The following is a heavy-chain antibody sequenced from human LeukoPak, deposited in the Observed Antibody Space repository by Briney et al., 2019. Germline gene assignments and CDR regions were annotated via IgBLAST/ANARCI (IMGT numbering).Heavy chain of an antibody. D-gene: IGHD3-3*01. CDR2: ISAYNGNT. J-gene: IGHJ4*02. V-gene: IGHV1-18*01. CDR1: GYTFTSYG. Sequence: GASVKVSCKASGYTFTSYGISWVRQAPGQGLEWMGWISAYNGNTNYAQKLQGRVTMTTDTSTSTAYMEPRSLRSDDTAVYYCAREGALLIGVVIQYYFDYWGQGTLVTVSS. CDR3: AREGALLIGVVIQYYFDY.